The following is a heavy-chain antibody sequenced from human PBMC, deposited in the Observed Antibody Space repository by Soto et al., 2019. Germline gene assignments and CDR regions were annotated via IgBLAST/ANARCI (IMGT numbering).Heavy chain of an antibody. Sequence: PGESLKISCKGSGYSFTSYWIGWVRQMPGKGLEWMGIIYPGDSDTRYSPSFQGQVTISADKSISTAYLQWSSLKASDTAMYYCARREFMYYYGSGSYYFAYRAQGTLVTVSS. CDR3: ARREFMYYYGSGSYYFAY. D-gene: IGHD3-10*01. CDR1: GYSFTSYW. V-gene: IGHV5-51*01. J-gene: IGHJ4*02. CDR2: IYPGDSDT.